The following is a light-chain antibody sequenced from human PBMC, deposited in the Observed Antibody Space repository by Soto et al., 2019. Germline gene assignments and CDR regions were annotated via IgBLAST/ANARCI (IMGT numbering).Light chain of an antibody. Sequence: EIVMTQSPATLSVSPGERASLSRRASQSVSRNLAWYQQKPGQAPRLLIYGASTRATGIPARFSGSGSGTEFTLTISSLQSVDFAVYYCQQYNNWLTWTFGQGTKVDIK. J-gene: IGKJ1*01. CDR2: GAS. V-gene: IGKV3-15*01. CDR3: QQYNNWLTWT. CDR1: QSVSRN.